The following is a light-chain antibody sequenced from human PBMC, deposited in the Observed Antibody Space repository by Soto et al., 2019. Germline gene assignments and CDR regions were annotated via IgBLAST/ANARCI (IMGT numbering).Light chain of an antibody. J-gene: IGKJ3*01. V-gene: IGKV1-13*02. CDR2: DAS. CDR3: QQFNSYPRIT. CDR1: QGISSA. Sequence: AIQLTQSPSSLSASVGERVTITCRASQGISSALAWYQQKPGKAPKLLIYDASSLESGVPSRFSGIGSGTDFTLTISSLQPEDFATYYCQQFNSYPRITFGPGTKVDIK.